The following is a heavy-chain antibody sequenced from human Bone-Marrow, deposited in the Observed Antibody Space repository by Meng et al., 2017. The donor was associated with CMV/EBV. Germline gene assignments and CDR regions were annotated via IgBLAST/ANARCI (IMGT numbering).Heavy chain of an antibody. CDR2: ISSSGSAI. Sequence: GESLKISCAASGFTFSDYYMSWIRQAPGKGLEWVSYISSSGSAIYYADSVKGRFTISRDNAKNSLYLQMNSLRAEDTAVYYCARGGIAARPAYRSFPSWRQGTLVTVSS. V-gene: IGHV3-11*04. D-gene: IGHD6-6*01. CDR1: GFTFSDYY. CDR3: ARGGIAARPAYRSFPS. J-gene: IGHJ5*02.